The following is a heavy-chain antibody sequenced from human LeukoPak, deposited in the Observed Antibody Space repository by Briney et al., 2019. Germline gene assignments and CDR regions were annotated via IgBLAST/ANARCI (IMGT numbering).Heavy chain of an antibody. CDR2: LIPMFGTT. CDR3: ARVAAGTTFMDNWFDP. CDR1: GGTFRYYA. D-gene: IGHD1-7*01. Sequence: SVKVSCKTSGGTFRYYAIGWVRQAPGHGLEWMGGLIPMFGTTNHAQQFQGRVTITADESTTTSYMELSRLRFEDTAVYFCARVAAGTTFMDNWFDPWGQGTLVTVSS. V-gene: IGHV1-69*13. J-gene: IGHJ5*02.